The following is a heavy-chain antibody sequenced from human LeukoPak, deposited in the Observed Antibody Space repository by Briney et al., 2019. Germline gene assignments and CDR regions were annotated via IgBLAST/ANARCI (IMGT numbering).Heavy chain of an antibody. CDR2: IDNDGSSS. CDR3: AGEIGAAAPAY. J-gene: IGHJ4*02. CDR1: GLTFINHW. V-gene: IGHV3-74*01. Sequence: GGSLRLSCAASGLTFINHWMYWVRQAPGKGLVYVSRIDNDGSSSGYADSVKGRFTIFRDNAKNTLYLQMNSLRVEDTAVYYCAGEIGAAAPAYWGQGTLVTVSS. D-gene: IGHD6-13*01.